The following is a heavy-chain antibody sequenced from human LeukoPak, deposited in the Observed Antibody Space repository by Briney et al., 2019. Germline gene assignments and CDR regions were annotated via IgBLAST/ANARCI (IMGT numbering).Heavy chain of an antibody. CDR1: GVSFSGHY. V-gene: IGHV4-34*01. CDR2: INHSGST. CDR3: AGGLSSGYYYYY. Sequence: SETLSLTCAVYGVSFSGHYWSWIRQPPGRGLEWIGEINHSGSTNYNPSLKSRVTISVDTSKNQFSLKLSSVTAADTAVYYCAGGLSSGYYYYYWGQGTLVTVSS. J-gene: IGHJ4*02. D-gene: IGHD3-22*01.